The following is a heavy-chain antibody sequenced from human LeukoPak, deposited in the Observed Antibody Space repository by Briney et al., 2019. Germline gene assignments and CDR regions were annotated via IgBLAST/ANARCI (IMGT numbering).Heavy chain of an antibody. V-gene: IGHV3-23*01. J-gene: IGHJ4*02. CDR1: GFTFSNYA. CDR3: ARVRDVYNHVLEN. CDR2: ISGSGVTNYGSGVT. D-gene: IGHD5-24*01. Sequence: GGSLRLSCEASGFTFSNYAMSWVRLAPGKGLEWVSAISGSGVTNYGSGVTYYADSVKGRFTISRDNSRNTLHPQMNNLRVDDTAVYYCARVRDVYNHVLENWGQGTLVTVS.